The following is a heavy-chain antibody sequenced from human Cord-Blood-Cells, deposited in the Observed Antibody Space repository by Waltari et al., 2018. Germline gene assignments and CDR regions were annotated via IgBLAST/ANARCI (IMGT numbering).Heavy chain of an antibody. CDR2: IYSGGST. CDR3: ARVAVMTMGSFDY. D-gene: IGHD3-10*01. V-gene: IGHV3-53*01. CDR1: GFTVSSNY. J-gene: IGHJ4*02. Sequence: EVQLVESGGGLIQPGGSLRLSCAASGFTVSSNYISWVRQAPGKGREWVSVIYSGGSTYYADSVKGRFTISRDNSKNTLYLQMNSLRAEDTAVYYCARVAVMTMGSFDYWGQGTLVTVSS.